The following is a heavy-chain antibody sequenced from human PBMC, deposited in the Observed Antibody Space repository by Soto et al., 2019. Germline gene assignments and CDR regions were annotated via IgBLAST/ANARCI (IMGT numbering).Heavy chain of an antibody. D-gene: IGHD4-17*01. CDR2: IIPILGVA. CDR3: ASRHDYGDYDY. V-gene: IGHV1-69*02. Sequence: QVQLVQSGAEVKKPGSSGKLSCKASGGTFSSYTISWVRQAPGQGLEWMGRIIPILGVANYAQKFQGRVTITADKSTSTAYMQLSSLRSEDTAVYYCASRHDYGDYDYWGQGTLVTVSS. J-gene: IGHJ4*02. CDR1: GGTFSSYT.